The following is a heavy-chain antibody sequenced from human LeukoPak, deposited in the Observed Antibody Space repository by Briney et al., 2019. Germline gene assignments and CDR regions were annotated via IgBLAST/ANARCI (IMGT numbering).Heavy chain of an antibody. CDR3: ARLGPVNKDHYIDV. Sequence: GGSLRLSCAASGFTFSSYEMNWVRQAPGKGLEWVSYISSSGSTIYYADSVKGRFTISRDNAKNSLYLQMNSLRAEDTAVYFCARLGPVNKDHYIDVGGKGTTVTISS. CDR2: ISSSGSTI. CDR1: GFTFSSYE. J-gene: IGHJ6*03. V-gene: IGHV3-48*03. D-gene: IGHD4-17*01.